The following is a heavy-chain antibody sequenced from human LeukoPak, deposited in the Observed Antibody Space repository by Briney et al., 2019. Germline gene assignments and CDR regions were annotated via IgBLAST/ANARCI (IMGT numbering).Heavy chain of an antibody. Sequence: PSETLSLTCAVYGGSFSGYYWSWIRQPPGKGLEWIGEINHSGSTNYNPSLKSRVTISVDTSKNQFSLKLSSVTAADTAVYYCARVSARIAARTYFDYWGQGTLVTVPS. D-gene: IGHD6-6*01. CDR1: GGSFSGYY. CDR3: ARVSARIAARTYFDY. J-gene: IGHJ4*02. CDR2: INHSGST. V-gene: IGHV4-34*01.